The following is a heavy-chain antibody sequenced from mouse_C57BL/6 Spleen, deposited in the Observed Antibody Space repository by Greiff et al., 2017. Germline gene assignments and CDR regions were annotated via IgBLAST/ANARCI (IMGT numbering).Heavy chain of an antibody. CDR3: ARSRGHDDYDVRYAMDY. CDR2: IYPGDGDT. CDR1: GYAFSSSW. Sequence: QVQLQQSGPELVKPGASVKISCKASGYAFSSSWMNWVKQRPGKGLEWIGRIYPGDGDTNYNGKFKGKATLTADKSSSTAYMQLSSLTSEDSAVYFCARSRGHDDYDVRYAMDYWGQGTSVTVSS. D-gene: IGHD2-4*01. V-gene: IGHV1-82*01. J-gene: IGHJ4*01.